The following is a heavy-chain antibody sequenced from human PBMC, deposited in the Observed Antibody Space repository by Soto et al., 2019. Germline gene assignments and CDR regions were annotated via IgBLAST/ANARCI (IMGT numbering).Heavy chain of an antibody. V-gene: IGHV3-23*01. CDR2: ISGSGNTI. D-gene: IGHD2-2*03. CDR1: GFTFSTNA. CDR3: AKVGYDTFGYYLRSFDC. J-gene: IGHJ4*02. Sequence: WVSLRLSCSTSGFTFSTNAMGWGRQAPGMGLEFVSLISGSGNTIYYADSVKGRFTISRDNSMNTVSLQMNSLRAEDTAVYYCAKVGYDTFGYYLRSFDCWGQGTLVTVSS.